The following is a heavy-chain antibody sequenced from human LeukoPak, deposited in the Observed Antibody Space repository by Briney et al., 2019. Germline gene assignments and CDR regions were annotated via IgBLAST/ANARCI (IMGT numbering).Heavy chain of an antibody. V-gene: IGHV3-66*01. J-gene: IGHJ4*02. CDR2: IYSGEST. CDR3: ARDRHYYDTSGYRTYLFDY. D-gene: IGHD3-22*01. Sequence: GSLRLSCTASGFTVTFNHMNWVRQAPGKGLEWVSAIYSGESTYYADSVKDRFTISRDISKNMVYLQMDNLRAEDTAIYYCARDRHYYDTSGYRTYLFDYWGQGTLVTVSS. CDR1: GFTVTFNH.